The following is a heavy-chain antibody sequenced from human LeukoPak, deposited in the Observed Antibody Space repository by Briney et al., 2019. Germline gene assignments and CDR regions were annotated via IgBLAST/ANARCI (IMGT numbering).Heavy chain of an antibody. D-gene: IGHD2-2*01. CDR1: GGSISSSSYY. CDR2: IYYSGST. CDR3: ASLEDIVVVPAAMRWVP. J-gene: IGHJ5*02. V-gene: IGHV4-39*07. Sequence: SETLSLTCTVSGGSISSSSYYWGWIRQPPGKGLEWIGSIYYSGSTYYDPSLKSRVTISVDTSKNQFSLKLSSVTAADTAVYYCASLEDIVVVPAAMRWVPWGQGTLVTVSS.